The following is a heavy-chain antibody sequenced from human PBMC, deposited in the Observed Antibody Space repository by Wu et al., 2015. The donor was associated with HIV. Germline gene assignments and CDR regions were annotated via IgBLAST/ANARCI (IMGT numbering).Heavy chain of an antibody. CDR3: ARVRAYYYDSSGYYNVDAFDI. D-gene: IGHD3-22*01. CDR1: GYTFTGYY. Sequence: QVQLVQSGAEVKKPGASVKVSCKASGYTFTGYYMHWVRQAPGQGLEWMGWINPNSGGTNYAQKFQGRVTMTRDTSISTAYMELSRLRSDDTAVYYCARVRAYYYDSSGYYNVDAFDIWGQGTMVTVSS. CDR2: INPNSGGT. J-gene: IGHJ3*02. V-gene: IGHV1-2*02.